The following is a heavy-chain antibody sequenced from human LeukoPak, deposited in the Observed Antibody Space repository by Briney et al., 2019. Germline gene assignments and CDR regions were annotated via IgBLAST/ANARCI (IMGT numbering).Heavy chain of an antibody. Sequence: RPSETLSLTCTVSGGSISSGGYYWRWIRQHPGKGLEWIGYIYYSGSTYYNPSLKSRVTISVDTSKNQFSLKLSSVTAADTAVYYCARGGSSDYYQSPVDYWGQGTLVTVSS. V-gene: IGHV4-31*03. CDR3: ARGGSSDYYQSPVDY. J-gene: IGHJ4*02. CDR2: IYYSGST. CDR1: GGSISSGGYY. D-gene: IGHD3-22*01.